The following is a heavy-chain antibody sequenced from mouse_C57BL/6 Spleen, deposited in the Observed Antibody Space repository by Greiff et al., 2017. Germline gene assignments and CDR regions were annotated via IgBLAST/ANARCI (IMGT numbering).Heavy chain of an antibody. Sequence: QVQLQQSGAELARPGASVKMSCKASGYTFTSYTMHWVKQRPGQGLEWIGYINPSSGYTKYNQKFKDKATLTADKSSSTAYMQLSSLTSEDSAVYYCARVTTVVADEWFAYWGQGTLVTVSA. CDR1: GYTFTSYT. CDR3: ARVTTVVADEWFAY. D-gene: IGHD1-1*01. V-gene: IGHV1-4*01. CDR2: INPSSGYT. J-gene: IGHJ3*01.